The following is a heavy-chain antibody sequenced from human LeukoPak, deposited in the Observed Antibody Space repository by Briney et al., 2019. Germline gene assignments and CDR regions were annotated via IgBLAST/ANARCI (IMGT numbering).Heavy chain of an antibody. V-gene: IGHV4-39*07. D-gene: IGHD2-15*01. CDR1: GGSISSIGYY. CDR2: IYHSGST. CDR3: VRDDRAVAANIVY. J-gene: IGHJ4*02. Sequence: SETLSLTCTVSGGSISSIGYYWGWIRQPPGKGLEWMGSIYHSGSTYYNPSLKSRVTISVDTSKNQFSLKLNSVTAADTAVYYCVRDDRAVAANIVYWGQGTLVTVSS.